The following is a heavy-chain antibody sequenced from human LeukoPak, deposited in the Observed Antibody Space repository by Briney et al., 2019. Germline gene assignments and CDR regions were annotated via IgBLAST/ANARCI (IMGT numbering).Heavy chain of an antibody. CDR3: ARAGHNSNSGGYDF. J-gene: IGHJ4*02. D-gene: IGHD3-22*01. CDR2: IDPDTGDT. Sequence: ASVKVSCKPSGYTFIDHYLHWVRQAPGQGLESLGWIDPDTGDTNYLQKFQGRVTMTRDTSSSTAYMELSRLRSDDTAVYYCARAGHNSNSGGYDFWGLGTLVTVSS. CDR1: GYTFIDHY. V-gene: IGHV1-2*02.